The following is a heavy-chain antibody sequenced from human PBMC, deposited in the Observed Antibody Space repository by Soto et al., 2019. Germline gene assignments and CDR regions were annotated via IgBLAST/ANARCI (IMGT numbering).Heavy chain of an antibody. J-gene: IGHJ4*02. V-gene: IGHV3-33*01. CDR1: GFTFSRYG. D-gene: IGHD4-17*01. CDR3: ASDVHYGDNGFDY. Sequence: QVQLVESGGGVVQPGRSLRLSCAASGFTFSRYGMHWVRQAPGKGLEWVAVILDDGSDQNYVDSVKGRFTISIDNYKNSLSLHLISPRAEDTAEYYCASDVHYGDNGFDYWGQGTLVTVSS. CDR2: ILDDGSDQ.